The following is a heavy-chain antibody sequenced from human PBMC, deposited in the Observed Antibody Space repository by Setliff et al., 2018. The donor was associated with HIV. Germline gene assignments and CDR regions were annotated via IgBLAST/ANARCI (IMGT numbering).Heavy chain of an antibody. CDR1: GGSFSDYY. J-gene: IGHJ4*02. CDR3: ASDISPDDGYNRLHYFDY. CDR2: INHSGST. D-gene: IGHD5-12*01. V-gene: IGHV4-34*01. Sequence: PSETLSLTCEVYGGSFSDYYYTWIRQSPGKGLEWIGEINHSGSTNYNPSLKSRVTISVDTSKNQFSLKLSSVTAADTAVYYCASDISPDDGYNRLHYFDYWGQGTLVTVSS.